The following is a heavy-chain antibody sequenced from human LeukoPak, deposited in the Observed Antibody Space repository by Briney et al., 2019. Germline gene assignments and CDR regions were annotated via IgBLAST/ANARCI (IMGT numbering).Heavy chain of an antibody. Sequence: GGSLRLSCAASGFTFSSYAMSWVRQAPGKGLEWVSAISGSGGSTYYADSVKGRFTISRDNSKNTLYLQMNSLRADDTAVYYCAKDPSVVVTATLDYWGQGTLVTVSS. V-gene: IGHV3-23*01. J-gene: IGHJ4*02. D-gene: IGHD2-21*02. CDR3: AKDPSVVVTATLDY. CDR2: ISGSGGST. CDR1: GFTFSSYA.